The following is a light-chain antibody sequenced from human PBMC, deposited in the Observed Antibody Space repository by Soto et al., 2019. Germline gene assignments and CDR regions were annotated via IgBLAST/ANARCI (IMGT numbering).Light chain of an antibody. J-gene: IGLJ1*01. CDR2: DVS. V-gene: IGLV2-14*01. CDR1: SSDVGGYNY. CDR3: SSYTSSSTLYV. Sequence: SVLTQPASVSGSPGQSITLSCTGTSSDVGGYNYVSWYQQHPGKAPKLMIYDVSNRPSGVSNRFSGSKSGNTASLTISGLQAEDEADYYCSSYTSSSTLYVFGTGTKLTVL.